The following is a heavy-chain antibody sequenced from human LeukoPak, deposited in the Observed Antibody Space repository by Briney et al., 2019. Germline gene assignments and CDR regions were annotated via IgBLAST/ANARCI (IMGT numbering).Heavy chain of an antibody. CDR1: GGSISSSSYY. D-gene: IGHD3-22*01. V-gene: IGHV4-61*01. CDR3: ARENSYYDSSGYYFGSGYLDY. J-gene: IGHJ4*02. Sequence: PSETLSLTCTVSGGSISSSSYYWGWLRQPPGTGLEWIGYIYYSGSTNYNPSLQSRVTISVDTSKNQFSLRLSSVTAADTAVYYCARENSYYDSSGYYFGSGYLDYWGQGTLVTVSS. CDR2: IYYSGST.